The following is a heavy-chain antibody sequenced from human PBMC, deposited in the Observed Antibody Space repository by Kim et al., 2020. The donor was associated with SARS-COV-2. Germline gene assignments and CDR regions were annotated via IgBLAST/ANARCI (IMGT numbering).Heavy chain of an antibody. CDR3: ASGRSGYYN. CDR2: IYGDGNT. D-gene: IGHD3-22*01. CDR1: GFTVSTNY. J-gene: IGHJ4*02. V-gene: IGHV3-53*01. Sequence: GGSLRLSCAASGFTVSTNYMSWVRQAPGKGLEWVSVIYGDGNTNYADSVKGRFTISRDNSKNTVFLQMNSLRAEDTAVYYCASGRSGYYNWGQGTLVTVSS.